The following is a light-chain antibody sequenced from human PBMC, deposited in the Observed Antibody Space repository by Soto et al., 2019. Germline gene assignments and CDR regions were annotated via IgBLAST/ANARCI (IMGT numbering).Light chain of an antibody. J-gene: IGKJ4*01. CDR2: LGS. V-gene: IGKV2-28*01. CDR3: MQALQLPMT. Sequence: DIVMSQSPVTLPVTPGEPASISCRSSQSLLNYKGYVYLDWYVQKPGQSPQLLIYLGSNRASGVPDRFSGSVSGTDFTLEISRVEAEDVGIYSCMQALQLPMTFGGGTRVDI. CDR1: QSLLNYKGYVY.